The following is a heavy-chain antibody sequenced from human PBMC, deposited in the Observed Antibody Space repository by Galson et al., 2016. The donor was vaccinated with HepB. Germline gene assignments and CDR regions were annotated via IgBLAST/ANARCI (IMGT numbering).Heavy chain of an antibody. CDR2: ISSASRSM. D-gene: IGHD1-7*01. CDR1: GFTFSSYS. CDR3: ARLDWNYGHPPMDV. V-gene: IGHV3-48*02. Sequence: SLRLSCAASGFTFSSYSMNWVRQAPGKGLEWVSYISSASRSMYYSDSVKGRFTISRDNAKNSLYLQLNSLRDEDTAVYYCARLDWNYGHPPMDVWGKGTAVTVSS. J-gene: IGHJ6*04.